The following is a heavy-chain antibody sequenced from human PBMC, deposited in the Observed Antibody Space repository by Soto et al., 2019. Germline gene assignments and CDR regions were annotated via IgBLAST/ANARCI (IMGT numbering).Heavy chain of an antibody. CDR2: IIPIFGTA. CDR3: ANTERADPTDYYYYGMDV. Sequence: QVQLVQSGAEVKKPGSSVKVSCKASGGTFSSYAISWVRQAPGQGLEWMGGIIPIFGTANYAQKFQGRVTITADDSTSTAYLELSSLRSEDTAVYYCANTERADPTDYYYYGMDVWGQGTTVTVSS. CDR1: GGTFSSYA. J-gene: IGHJ6*02. V-gene: IGHV1-69*01.